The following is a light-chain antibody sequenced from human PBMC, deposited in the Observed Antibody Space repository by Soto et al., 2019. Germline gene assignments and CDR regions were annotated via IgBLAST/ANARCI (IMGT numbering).Light chain of an antibody. CDR2: DAS. CDR3: SSYRTSNTRQIV. Sequence: QSVLTQPASVSGAAGQAITISCTGTSSDVGGYNYVSWYQHHPGKAPKLMIYDASNRPSGVSNRFSGSKSGNTASLSISGLQPEDEADYYCSSYRTSNTRQIVCGTGTKVTVL. V-gene: IGLV2-14*03. J-gene: IGLJ1*01. CDR1: SSDVGGYNY.